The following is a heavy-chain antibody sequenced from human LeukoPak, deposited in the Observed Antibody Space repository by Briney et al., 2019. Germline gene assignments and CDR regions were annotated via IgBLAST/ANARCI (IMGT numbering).Heavy chain of an antibody. Sequence: SETLSLTCTVSGGSISSYYWSWIRQPPGKGLEWIGYIYYSGSTNYNPSLKSRVTISVDTSKNQFSLKLSSVTAADTAVYYCARGDPGYCSSTSCHLYYYYMDVWGKGTTVTVSS. J-gene: IGHJ6*03. D-gene: IGHD2-2*01. CDR1: GGSISSYY. CDR3: ARGDPGYCSSTSCHLYYYYMDV. V-gene: IGHV4-59*12. CDR2: IYYSGST.